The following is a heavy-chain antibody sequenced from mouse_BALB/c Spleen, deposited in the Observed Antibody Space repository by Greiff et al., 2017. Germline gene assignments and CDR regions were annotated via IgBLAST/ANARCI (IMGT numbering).Heavy chain of an antibody. Sequence: QVQLQQPGAELVKPGASVKMSCKASGYTFTSYNMHWVKQTPGQGLEWIGAIYPGNGDTSYNQKFKCKATLTANKSSSTAYMQLSSLTSEDSAVYYCARGGGYYAMDYWGQGTSVTVSS. V-gene: IGHV1-12*01. CDR1: GYTFTSYN. J-gene: IGHJ4*01. CDR2: IYPGNGDT. CDR3: ARGGGYYAMDY.